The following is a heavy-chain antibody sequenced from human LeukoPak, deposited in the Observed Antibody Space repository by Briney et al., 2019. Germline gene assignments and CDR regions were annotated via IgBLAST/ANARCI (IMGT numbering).Heavy chain of an antibody. CDR3: ATVANGFVDY. D-gene: IGHD5-12*01. Sequence: PSETLSLTCTVSSGSISSYYWSWIRQPPGKGLEWIGYIYTSGSTNYNPSLRSRVTISVDTSKNQFSLKLSSVTAADTAVYYCATVANGFVDYWGQGTLVTVSS. J-gene: IGHJ4*02. V-gene: IGHV4-4*09. CDR1: SGSISSYY. CDR2: IYTSGST.